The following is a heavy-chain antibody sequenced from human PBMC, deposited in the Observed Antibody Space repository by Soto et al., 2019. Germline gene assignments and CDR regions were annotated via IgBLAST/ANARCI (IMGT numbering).Heavy chain of an antibody. CDR2: IYYSGTT. J-gene: IGHJ4*02. CDR1: GGSISSEGYY. V-gene: IGHV4-31*03. Sequence: SETLSLTCTVSGGSISSEGYYWSWFRQLPGKGLEWIGDIYYSGTTYHNPSLRSRLTISGDASKNQFSLKLSSVTAADTAVYYCARSSVRGWSYWGQGTLVTSPQ. D-gene: IGHD3-10*02. CDR3: ARSSVRGWSY.